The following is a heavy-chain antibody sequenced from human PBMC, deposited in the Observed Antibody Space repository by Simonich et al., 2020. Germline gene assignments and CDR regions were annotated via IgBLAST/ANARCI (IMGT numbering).Heavy chain of an antibody. J-gene: IGHJ6*02. CDR1: GYSISSGYY. D-gene: IGHD6-13*01. V-gene: IGHV4-38-2*01. CDR3: ARVGYSNYYYYGMDV. Sequence: QVQLQESGPGLVKPSKTLSLTCAVSGYSISSGYYWGWIRQPPGKGLEWIGSIYHSGSTYYNPSLKSRVTISVDTSKNQFSLKLSSVTAADTAVYYCARVGYSNYYYYGMDVWGQGTTVTVSS. CDR2: IYHSGST.